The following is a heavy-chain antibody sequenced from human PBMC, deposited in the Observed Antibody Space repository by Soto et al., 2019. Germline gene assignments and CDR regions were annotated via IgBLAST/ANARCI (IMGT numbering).Heavy chain of an antibody. CDR2: ISYDGSNK. Sequence: QVQLVESGGGVVQPGRSLRLSCAASGFTFSSYAMHWVRQAPGKGLEWVAVISYDGSNKYYADSVKGRFTISRDNSKNTLYLEMNRLRAEDTAVYYCARDRGGSYFLKYYYGMDVWGRGTTVTVSS. CDR1: GFTFSSYA. V-gene: IGHV3-30-3*01. J-gene: IGHJ6*02. D-gene: IGHD1-26*01. CDR3: ARDRGGSYFLKYYYGMDV.